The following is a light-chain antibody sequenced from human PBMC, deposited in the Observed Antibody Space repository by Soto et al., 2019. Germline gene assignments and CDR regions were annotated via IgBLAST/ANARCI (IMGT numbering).Light chain of an antibody. Sequence: QSVLTQPASVSGSPGQPITISCTGTSSDVGNYNLVSWYQQHPGKAPKLMIYEGSKRPSGVSNRFSGPKSGNTASLTISILQAEDEADYYCCSYAGSSTYVFGTGTKVTVL. V-gene: IGLV2-23*01. CDR2: EGS. CDR3: CSYAGSSTYV. CDR1: SSDVGNYNL. J-gene: IGLJ1*01.